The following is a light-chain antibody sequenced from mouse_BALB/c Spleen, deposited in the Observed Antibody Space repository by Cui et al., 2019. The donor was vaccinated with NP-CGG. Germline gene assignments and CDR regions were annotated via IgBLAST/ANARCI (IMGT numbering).Light chain of an antibody. J-gene: IGLJ1*01. CDR1: TGAVTTSNY. Sequence: QALLTFDSAATTSPGETVTLTCRSSTGAVTTSNYANWVQEKPDHLFTGLIGGTNNRAPGVPARFSGSLIGDKAALTITGAQTEDEAIYFCALWYSNHWVFGGGTKLTVL. CDR3: ALWYSNHWV. V-gene: IGLV1*01. CDR2: GTN.